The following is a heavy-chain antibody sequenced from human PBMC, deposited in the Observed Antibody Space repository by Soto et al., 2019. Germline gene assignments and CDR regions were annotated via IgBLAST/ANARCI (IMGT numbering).Heavy chain of an antibody. CDR2: IIPSSETT. J-gene: IGHJ4*02. Sequence: QVRLVQSGAEAKRPGSSVKVSCKASGGTFDNYVLSWVRQAPGQGLEWVGGIIPSSETTNSAQKFQGRLTIRADANIVDMELSSLRSDDTAIYYCTRRHVSSIHYLRFDYWGQGTLVTVSS. CDR1: GGTFDNYV. V-gene: IGHV1-69*01. CDR3: TRRHVSSIHYLRFDY. D-gene: IGHD3-10*01.